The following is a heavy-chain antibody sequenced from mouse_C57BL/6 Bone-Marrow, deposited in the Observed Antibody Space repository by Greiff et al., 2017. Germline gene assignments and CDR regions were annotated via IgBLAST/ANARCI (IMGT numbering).Heavy chain of an antibody. CDR3: ARRGSSPYYFDY. J-gene: IGHJ2*01. V-gene: IGHV1-64*01. CDR1: GYTFTSYW. Sequence: VQLQQSGAELVKPGASVKLSCKASGYTFTSYWMHWVKQRPGQGLEWIGMIHPNSGSTNYNEKFKSKATLTVDKSSSTAYMQLSSLTSEDSAVYYCARRGSSPYYFDYWGQGTTLTVSS. CDR2: IHPNSGST. D-gene: IGHD1-1*01.